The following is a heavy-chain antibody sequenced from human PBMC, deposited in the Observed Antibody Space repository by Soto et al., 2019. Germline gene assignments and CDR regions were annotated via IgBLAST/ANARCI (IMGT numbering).Heavy chain of an antibody. Sequence: ASVKFSCKASGYTFTSYYMHWVRQAPGQGLEWMGIINPSGGSTSYAQKFQGRVTMTRDTSTSTVYMELSSLRSEDTAVYYCARDLGYCSGGAGEYYYYYCGMDVWGQGTTVTVSS. CDR3: ARDLGYCSGGAGEYYYYYCGMDV. CDR2: INPSGGST. CDR1: GYTFTSYY. J-gene: IGHJ6*02. D-gene: IGHD2-15*01. V-gene: IGHV1-46*01.